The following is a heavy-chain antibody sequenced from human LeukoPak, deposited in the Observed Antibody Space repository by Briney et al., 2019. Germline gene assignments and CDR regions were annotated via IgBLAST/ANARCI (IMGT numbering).Heavy chain of an antibody. CDR2: IWYDGSNK. J-gene: IGHJ4*02. Sequence: GRSLRLSCAASGFTFSSYAMPWVRQAPGKGLEWVAVIWYDGSNKNYVDSVKGRFTISRDNSKNTLYLQMSSLRAEDTAVYYCARGPSTVTTLSFPEKYFDYWGQGTLVTVSS. CDR3: ARGPSTVTTLSFPEKYFDY. CDR1: GFTFSSYA. V-gene: IGHV3-33*01. D-gene: IGHD4-17*01.